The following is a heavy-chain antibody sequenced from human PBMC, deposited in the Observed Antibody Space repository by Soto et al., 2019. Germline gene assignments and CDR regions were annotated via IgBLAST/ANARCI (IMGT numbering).Heavy chain of an antibody. V-gene: IGHV4-31*03. D-gene: IGHD5-12*01. J-gene: IGHJ4*02. CDR3: VVGGYSGYDYFFDY. Sequence: SETLSLTCTVSGGSISSGGYYWSWIRQHPGKGLEWIGYIYYSGSTYYNPSLKSRVTISVDTSKNQFSLKLSSVTAADTAVYYCVVGGYSGYDYFFDYWGQGTLVTVSS. CDR1: GGSISSGGYY. CDR2: IYYSGST.